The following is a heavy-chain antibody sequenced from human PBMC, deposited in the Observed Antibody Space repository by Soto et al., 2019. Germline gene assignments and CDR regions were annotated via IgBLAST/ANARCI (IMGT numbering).Heavy chain of an antibody. V-gene: IGHV1-58*01. CDR2: IVVGSGNT. CDR3: AEEAVAENLFDP. CDR1: GFTFTSSA. Sequence: ASVKVSCKASGFTFTSSAVQWVRQARGQRLEWIGWIVVGSGNTNYAQKFQERVAITRDMSTSTAYMELSSLRSEDTAVYYCAEEAVAENLFDPWGQGTLVTVSS. D-gene: IGHD6-19*01. J-gene: IGHJ5*02.